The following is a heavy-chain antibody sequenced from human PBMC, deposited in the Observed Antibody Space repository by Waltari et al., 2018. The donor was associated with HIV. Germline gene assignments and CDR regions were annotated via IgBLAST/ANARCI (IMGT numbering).Heavy chain of an antibody. Sequence: EVQLVESGGGLVQPGRSLSLSCTASGFTFGDYAMSWFRQAPGKGLEWVGFIRSKAYGGTTEYAASVKGRFTISRDDSKSIAYLQMNSLRTEDTAVYYCTSLYHVTIPPDYWGQGTLVTVSS. D-gene: IGHD3-10*02. CDR1: GFTFGDYA. CDR3: TSLYHVTIPPDY. CDR2: IRSKAYGGTT. J-gene: IGHJ4*02. V-gene: IGHV3-49*03.